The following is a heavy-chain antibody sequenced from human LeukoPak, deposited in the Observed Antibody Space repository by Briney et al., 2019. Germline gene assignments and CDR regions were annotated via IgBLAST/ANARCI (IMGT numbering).Heavy chain of an antibody. CDR1: GYTFTSYG. V-gene: IGHV1-18*01. CDR2: ISAYNGNT. J-gene: IGHJ6*02. Sequence: ASVKVSCKASGYTFTSYGISWVRQAPGQGLEWMGRISAYNGNTNYAQKLQGRVTMTTDTSTSTAYMELRSLRSDDTAVYYCARDRPRINWDNYGMDVWGQGTTVTVSS. D-gene: IGHD7-27*01. CDR3: ARDRPRINWDNYGMDV.